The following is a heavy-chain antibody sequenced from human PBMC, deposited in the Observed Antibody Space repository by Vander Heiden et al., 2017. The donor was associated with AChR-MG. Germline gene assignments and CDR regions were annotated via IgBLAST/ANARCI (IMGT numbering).Heavy chain of an antibody. D-gene: IGHD3-3*01. CDR3: ARGSLTIFGVVDY. V-gene: IGHV4-4*07. CDR2: IYTSGSN. J-gene: IGHJ4*02. CDR1: GGPISSYD. Sequence: QVQLQESAPGLVKPSETLSLTCTVSGGPISSYDWSWVRQPAGKGLEWLGRIYTSGSNNYNPPLKSRVTMSVDTSKNQFSLKLSSVTAADTAVYYCARGSLTIFGVVDYWGQGTLVTVSS.